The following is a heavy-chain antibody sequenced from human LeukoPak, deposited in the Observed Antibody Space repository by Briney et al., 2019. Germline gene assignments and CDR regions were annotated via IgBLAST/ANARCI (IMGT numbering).Heavy chain of an antibody. CDR2: IYHSVIT. J-gene: IGHJ4*01. D-gene: IGHD3-10*01. V-gene: IGHV4-38-2*01. CDR3: ARGLYYGPGSYTAAGN. CDR1: AYSISSGYY. Sequence: SETLSLTCAVSAYSISSGYYWGWIRQPPGKGLEWIGSIYHSVITHYKPSLKGRVTISVDTSKNQFSLKLSSVTAADTAVSYCARGLYYGPGSYTAAGNWGPGPLVTLSS.